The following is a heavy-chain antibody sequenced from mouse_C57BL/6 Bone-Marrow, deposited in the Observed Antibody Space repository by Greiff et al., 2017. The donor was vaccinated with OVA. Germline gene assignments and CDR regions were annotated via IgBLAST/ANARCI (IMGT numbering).Heavy chain of an antibody. V-gene: IGHV1-26*01. CDR3: AREEARYYYGSSLYWYFDV. J-gene: IGHJ1*03. D-gene: IGHD1-1*01. CDR2: INPNNGGT. Sequence: VQLQQSGPELVKPGASVKISCKASGYTFTDYYMNWVKQSHGKSLEWIGDINPNNGGTSYNQKFKGKATLTVDKSSSTAYMELRSLTSEDSAVYYCAREEARYYYGSSLYWYFDVWGTGTTVTVSS. CDR1: GYTFTDYY.